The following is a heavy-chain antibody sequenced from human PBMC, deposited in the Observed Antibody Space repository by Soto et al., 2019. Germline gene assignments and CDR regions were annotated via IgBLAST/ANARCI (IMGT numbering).Heavy chain of an antibody. D-gene: IGHD2-2*01. CDR3: GKDSSSVPAAFDY. CDR1: GFTFSSYA. Sequence: GGSLRLSCAASGFTFSSYAMSWVRQAPGKGLEWVSTFSGSGGTTYYADSVKGRFTISRDNSKNTLYLQMNSLRAEDTAVYYCGKDSSSVPAAFDYWGQGTLVTVSS. CDR2: FSGSGGTT. V-gene: IGHV3-23*01. J-gene: IGHJ4*02.